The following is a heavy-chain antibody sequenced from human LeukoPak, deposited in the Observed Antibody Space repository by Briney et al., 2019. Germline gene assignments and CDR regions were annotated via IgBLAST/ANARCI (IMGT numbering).Heavy chain of an antibody. V-gene: IGHV3-33*06. CDR1: GFTFSSYG. CDR2: IWYDGSNK. D-gene: IGHD2-21*02. CDR3: AKDSGIVVVTFYFDY. J-gene: IGHJ4*02. Sequence: GGSLRLSCAASGFTFSSYGMHWDRQAPGRGLEWVAVIWYDGSNKYYADSVKGRFTISRDNSKNTLYLQMNSLRAEDTAVYYCAKDSGIVVVTFYFDYWGQGTPVTVSS.